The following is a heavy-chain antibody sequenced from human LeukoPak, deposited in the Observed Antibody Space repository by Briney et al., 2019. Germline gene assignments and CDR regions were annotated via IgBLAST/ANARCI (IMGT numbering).Heavy chain of an antibody. V-gene: IGHV4-34*01. CDR3: ARGPPSTLVAYFDY. CDR2: INHSGST. Sequence: SETLSLTCAVYGGSFSGYYWGWIRQPPGKGLEWIGEINHSGSTNYNPSLKSRVTIAVDTSKNQFSLKLSSVAAADTAVYYCARGPPSTLVAYFDYWGQGTLVTVSS. J-gene: IGHJ4*02. D-gene: IGHD2-2*01. CDR1: GGSFSGYY.